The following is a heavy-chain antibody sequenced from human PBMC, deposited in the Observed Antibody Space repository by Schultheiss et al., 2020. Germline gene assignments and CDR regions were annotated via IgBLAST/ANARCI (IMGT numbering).Heavy chain of an antibody. CDR2: IYSGGST. CDR3: ARTRGGMITFGGVMRY. V-gene: IGHV3-NL1*01. J-gene: IGHJ4*02. CDR1: GFTFSSYG. Sequence: GGSLRLSCAASGFTFSSYGMHWVRQAPGKGLEWVSVIYSGGSTYYADSVKGRFTISRDNSKNTLYLQMNSLRAEDTAVYYCARTRGGMITFGGVMRYWGQGTLVTVSS. D-gene: IGHD3-16*01.